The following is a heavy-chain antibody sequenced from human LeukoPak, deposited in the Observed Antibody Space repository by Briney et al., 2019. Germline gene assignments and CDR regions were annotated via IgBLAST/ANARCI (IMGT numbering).Heavy chain of an antibody. CDR3: AKDRNVWGTYHLYFDY. Sequence: GGSPRLSCAASGFTFSSYAMHWVRQAPGKGLEWVAFIRYDGINKDYADSVKGPFTISRDNSKNMLYLQMSSLRAEDTAVYYCAKDRNVWGTYHLYFDYWGQGTLVTVSS. CDR1: GFTFSSYA. J-gene: IGHJ4*02. CDR2: IRYDGINK. D-gene: IGHD3-16*02. V-gene: IGHV3-30*02.